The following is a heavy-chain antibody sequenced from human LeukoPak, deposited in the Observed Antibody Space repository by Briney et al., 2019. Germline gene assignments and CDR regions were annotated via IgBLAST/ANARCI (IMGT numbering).Heavy chain of an antibody. CDR1: GGSISSDY. J-gene: IGHJ4*02. CDR3: AGAAAGLLFDY. CDR2: IYYSGSI. Sequence: SETLSLTCTVSGGSISSDYWSWIRQPPGKGLEWIGYIYYSGSINYNPSLKSRVTISVDTSKNQFSLKLSSVTAADTAVYYCAGAAAGLLFDYWGQGTLVTVSS. V-gene: IGHV4-59*12. D-gene: IGHD6-13*01.